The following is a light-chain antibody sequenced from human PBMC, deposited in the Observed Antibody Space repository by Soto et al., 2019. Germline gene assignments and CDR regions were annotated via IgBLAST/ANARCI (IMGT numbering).Light chain of an antibody. V-gene: IGKV3-15*01. CDR1: QSISSD. CDR2: GAS. Sequence: DIVLTQSPGTLSLSPGERATLSCRASQSISSDLVWYRQKPGQAPRLLIYGASTRATGIPARFSGSGSGTEFTLTISSLQSGDFAVYYCQQHDNWPSTFGQGTKVDIK. CDR3: QQHDNWPST. J-gene: IGKJ1*01.